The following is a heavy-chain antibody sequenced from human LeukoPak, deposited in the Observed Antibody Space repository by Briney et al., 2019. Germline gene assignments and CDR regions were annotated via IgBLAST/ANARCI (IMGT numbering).Heavy chain of an antibody. CDR2: IYSDNT. V-gene: IGHV3-66*03. CDR1: GFTVSSNS. D-gene: IGHD3-10*01. Sequence: GSLRLSCTVSGFTVSSNSMSWVRQAPGKGLEWVSFIYSDNTHYSDSVKGRFTISRDNSKNTLYLQMNSLRPDDTAVYYCAKAYGSGSFDYWGQGTLVTVSS. CDR3: AKAYGSGSFDY. J-gene: IGHJ4*02.